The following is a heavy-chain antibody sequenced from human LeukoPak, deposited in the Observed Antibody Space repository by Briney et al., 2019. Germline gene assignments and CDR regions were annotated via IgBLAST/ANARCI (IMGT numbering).Heavy chain of an antibody. CDR2: MNPNSGNT. D-gene: IGHD4-17*01. V-gene: IGHV1-8*01. J-gene: IGHJ6*03. CDR3: ARVLRVGGGDYPYYYYYYMDV. Sequence: GASVKVSCKASGYTFTSYDINWVRQATGQGLEWMGWMNPNSGNTGYAQKFQGRVTMTRNTSISTAYMELSSLRSEDTAVYYCARVLRVGGGDYPYYYYYYMDVWGKGTTVTISS. CDR1: GYTFTSYD.